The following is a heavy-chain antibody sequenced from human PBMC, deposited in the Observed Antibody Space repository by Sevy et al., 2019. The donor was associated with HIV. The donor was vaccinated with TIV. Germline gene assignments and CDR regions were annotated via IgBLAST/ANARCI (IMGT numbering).Heavy chain of an antibody. CDR2: ISGSADAT. Sequence: GGSLRLSCAASGFTFSNYAMSWVRQTPGKGLEWVSAISGSADATYYTDSVKGRFTISRDNSKNTVYLQMNSLRAEDTAVYYCVKEVSQYSYYDYWGQGTLVTLSS. CDR1: GFTFSNYA. J-gene: IGHJ4*02. D-gene: IGHD3-10*01. CDR3: VKEVSQYSYYDY. V-gene: IGHV3-23*01.